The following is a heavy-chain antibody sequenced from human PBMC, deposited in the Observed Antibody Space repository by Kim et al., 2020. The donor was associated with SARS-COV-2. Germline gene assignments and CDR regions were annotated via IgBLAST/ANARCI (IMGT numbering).Heavy chain of an antibody. CDR1: GFTFSSYG. D-gene: IGHD6-19*01. J-gene: IGHJ4*02. CDR2: ISYDGSNK. CDR3: AKWLVV. Sequence: GGSLRLSCAASGFTFSSYGMHWVRQAPGKGLEWVAVISYDGSNKYYADSVKGRFTISRDNSKNTLYLQMNSLRAEDTAVYYCAKWLVVWGQGTLVTVSS. V-gene: IGHV3-30*18.